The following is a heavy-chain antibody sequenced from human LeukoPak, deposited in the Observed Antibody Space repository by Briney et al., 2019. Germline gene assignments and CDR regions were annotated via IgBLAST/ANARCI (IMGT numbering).Heavy chain of an antibody. CDR3: ATLSPILTKRWLHERPFDY. Sequence: ASVKVSCKVSGYTLTELSMHWVRQAPGKGLEWMGGFDPEDGETIYAQKFQGRVTMTEDTSTDTAYMELSSLRSEDTAVYYCATLSPILTKRWLHERPFDYWGQGTLVTVSS. CDR2: FDPEDGET. J-gene: IGHJ4*02. V-gene: IGHV1-24*01. CDR1: GYTLTELS. D-gene: IGHD5-24*01.